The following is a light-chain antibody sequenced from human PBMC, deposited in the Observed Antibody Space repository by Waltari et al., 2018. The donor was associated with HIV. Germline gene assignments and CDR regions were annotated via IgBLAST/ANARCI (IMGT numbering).Light chain of an antibody. CDR3: QQYYSSPWT. CDR2: WAS. CDR1: QSVLSRSNNKNY. V-gene: IGKV4-1*01. J-gene: IGKJ1*01. Sequence: DIVMTQSPDPLAVSLGERATINCKSRQSVLSRSNNKNYLAWYQQKPGQPPKLLIYWASTRESGVPDRFSGSGSGTDFTLTISSLQAEDVAVYFCQQYYSSPWTFGLGTKVEIK.